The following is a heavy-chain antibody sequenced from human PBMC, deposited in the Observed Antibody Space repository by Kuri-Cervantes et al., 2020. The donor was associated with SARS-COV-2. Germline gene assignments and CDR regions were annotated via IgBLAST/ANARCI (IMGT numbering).Heavy chain of an antibody. CDR2: IFYSGGS. J-gene: IGHJ4*02. V-gene: IGHV4-59*12. CDR3: ARDRRYGAVAGTGDY. Sequence: SQTLSLTCAVSGGSLSTYYWSWIRQPPGKGLEWIANIFYSGGSSYNPSLKSRVTISVDTSKNQFSLKLSSVTAADTAVYYCARDRRYGAVAGTGDYWGQGTLVTVSS. CDR1: GGSLSTYY. D-gene: IGHD6-19*01.